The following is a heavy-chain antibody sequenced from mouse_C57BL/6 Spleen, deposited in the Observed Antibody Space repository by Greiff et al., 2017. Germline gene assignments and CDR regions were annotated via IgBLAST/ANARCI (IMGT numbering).Heavy chain of an antibody. CDR2: IRSKSSNYAT. V-gene: IGHV10-3*01. Sequence: EADGGLVQPKGSLKLSCAASGFTFNTYAMHWVRQAPGKGLEWVARIRSKSSNYATYYADSVKDRFTISRDDPQSMLYLQMNNLKTEDTAMYYCVRDCGYYVGWYFDVWGTGTTVTVSS. D-gene: IGHD2-3*01. CDR1: GFTFNTYA. J-gene: IGHJ1*03. CDR3: VRDCGYYVGWYFDV.